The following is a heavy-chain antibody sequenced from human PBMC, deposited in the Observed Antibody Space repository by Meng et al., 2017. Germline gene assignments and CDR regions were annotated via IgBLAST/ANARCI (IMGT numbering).Heavy chain of an antibody. Sequence: GSLRLSCTVSGGSISSSSYYWGWIRQPPGKGLEWIGSIYYSGSTYYNPSLKSRVTISVDTSKNQFSLKLSSVTAADTAVYYCARDWDIVVVPAAMPDYWGQGTLVTVSS. D-gene: IGHD2-2*01. CDR1: GGSISSSSYY. J-gene: IGHJ4*02. CDR3: ARDWDIVVVPAAMPDY. V-gene: IGHV4-39*07. CDR2: IYYSGST.